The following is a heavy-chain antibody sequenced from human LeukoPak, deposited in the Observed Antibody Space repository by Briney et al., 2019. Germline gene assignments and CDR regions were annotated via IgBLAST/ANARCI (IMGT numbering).Heavy chain of an antibody. CDR2: ISGSGGST. D-gene: IGHD3-16*01. CDR1: GFTFSSYA. J-gene: IGHJ3*02. V-gene: IGHV3-23*01. Sequence: GGSLRLSCAASGFTFSSYAMSWVRQAPGKGLEWVSAISGSGGSTYYADSVKGQFTISRDNSKNTLYLQMNSLRAEDTAVYYCARGWGSLDAFDIWGQGTMVTVSS. CDR3: ARGWGSLDAFDI.